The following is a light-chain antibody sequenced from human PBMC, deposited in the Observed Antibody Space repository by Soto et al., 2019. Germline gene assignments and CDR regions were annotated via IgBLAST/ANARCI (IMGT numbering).Light chain of an antibody. J-gene: IGKJ3*01. CDR3: QQYGSSRFT. Sequence: EIVLTQSPGTLSLSPGERATFSCRASQSISSSYLAWYQQKPGQAPRLLVYGASSRATGIPDRFSGSGSGTDFTLSISRLEPEDLAVYYCQQYGSSRFTFGPGTKVDIK. CDR1: QSISSSY. CDR2: GAS. V-gene: IGKV3-20*01.